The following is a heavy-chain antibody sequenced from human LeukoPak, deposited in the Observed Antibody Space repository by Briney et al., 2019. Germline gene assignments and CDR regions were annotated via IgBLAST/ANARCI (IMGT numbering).Heavy chain of an antibody. CDR1: GGSISSSSNY. CDR3: ARHSPILTGYYVGY. Sequence: SETLSLTCTVSGGSISSSSNYWGWIRQPPGKGLEWIGSMYYSGSSYYNPSLKSRVSISGDTSKNQFSLKLSSVTAADTAVYYCARHSPILTGYYVGYWGQGTLVTVSS. V-gene: IGHV4-39*01. CDR2: MYYSGSS. J-gene: IGHJ4*02. D-gene: IGHD3-9*01.